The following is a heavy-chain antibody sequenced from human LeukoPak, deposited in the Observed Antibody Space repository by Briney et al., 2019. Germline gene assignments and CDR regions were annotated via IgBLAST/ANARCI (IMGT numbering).Heavy chain of an antibody. J-gene: IGHJ4*02. V-gene: IGHV1-8*01. Sequence: GASVKVSCKASDYTFTSYDINWVRQATGQGLEWMGWMNPSNGDTGIAQKFQGRVSMTRDTSINTAYMELSSLASEDTAVYYCAGGTPSGWLGSVYWGQGTLVTVSS. CDR1: DYTFTSYD. CDR2: MNPSNGDT. CDR3: AGGTPSGWLGSVY. D-gene: IGHD6-19*01.